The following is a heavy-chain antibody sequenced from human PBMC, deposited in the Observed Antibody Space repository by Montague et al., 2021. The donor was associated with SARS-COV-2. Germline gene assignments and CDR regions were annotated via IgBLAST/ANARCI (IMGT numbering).Heavy chain of an antibody. CDR2: IYHSGST. J-gene: IGHJ4*02. Sequence: SETLSLTCTVSGGSVSSSYWSWIWQPPGKGREWIAYIYHSGSTDXNSSLKSRVTISVDTSKNQFSLKLTSVTAAATAVYYCAGTEGSRWYWEFDYWGQGTLVTVSS. CDR3: AGTEGSRWYWEFDY. V-gene: IGHV4-59*02. CDR1: GGSVSSSY. D-gene: IGHD6-19*01.